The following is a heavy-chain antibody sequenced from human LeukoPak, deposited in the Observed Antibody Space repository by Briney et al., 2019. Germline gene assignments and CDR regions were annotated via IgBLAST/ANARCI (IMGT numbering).Heavy chain of an antibody. V-gene: IGHV1-69*04. CDR1: GGTFSSYA. CDR2: IIPILGIA. J-gene: IGHJ4*02. D-gene: IGHD1-26*01. Sequence: SVKVSCRASGGTFSSYAISWVRQAPGQGLEWMGRIIPILGIANYAQKFQGRVAITADKSTSTAYMELSSLRSEDTAVYYCARDREWEPFDYWGQGTLVTVSS. CDR3: ARDREWEPFDY.